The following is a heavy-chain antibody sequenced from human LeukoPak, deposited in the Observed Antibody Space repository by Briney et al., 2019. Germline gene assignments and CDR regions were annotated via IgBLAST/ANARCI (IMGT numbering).Heavy chain of an antibody. V-gene: IGHV3-7*01. Sequence: GGSLRLSCAASGFTFSNYWMSWVREAPGKGLEGVANIKSDGSGKYYVDSVKGRFTISGDNTKNSLYLQMNSLGAEDTAVYYCARRFYYDSLGYYPFDLWGQGTLVTVSS. CDR3: ARRFYYDSLGYYPFDL. CDR1: GFTFSNYW. J-gene: IGHJ4*02. CDR2: IKSDGSGK. D-gene: IGHD3-22*01.